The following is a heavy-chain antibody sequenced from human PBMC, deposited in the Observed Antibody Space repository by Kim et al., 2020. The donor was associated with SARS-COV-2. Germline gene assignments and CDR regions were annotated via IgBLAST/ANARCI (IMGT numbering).Heavy chain of an antibody. J-gene: IGHJ6*02. CDR2: ISYDGSNK. CDR1: GFTFSSYG. V-gene: IGHV3-30*18. CDR3: AKAYYDILTGYDKGPYYYYGMDV. Sequence: GGSLRLSCAASGFTFSSYGMHWVRQAPGKGLEWVAVISYDGSNKYYADSVKGRFTISRDNSKNTLYLQMNSLRAEDTAVYYCAKAYYDILTGYDKGPYYYYGMDVWGQGTTVTVSS. D-gene: IGHD3-9*01.